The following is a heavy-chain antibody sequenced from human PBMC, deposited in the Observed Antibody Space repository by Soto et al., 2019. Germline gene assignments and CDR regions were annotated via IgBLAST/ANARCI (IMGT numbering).Heavy chain of an antibody. D-gene: IGHD3-9*01. J-gene: IGHJ4*02. CDR2: INHSGST. V-gene: IGHV4-34*01. CDR3: ARKSITSHDILTGYSKPQPFDY. Sequence: SETLCVTCAFYGGSFSGYYWSWIRQPPGNGLDWIGEINHSGSTNYNPSLKSRVTISVDTSKNQSSLKLSSVTAADTAVYYCARKSITSHDILTGYSKPQPFDYWGQGTLVTVSS. CDR1: GGSFSGYY.